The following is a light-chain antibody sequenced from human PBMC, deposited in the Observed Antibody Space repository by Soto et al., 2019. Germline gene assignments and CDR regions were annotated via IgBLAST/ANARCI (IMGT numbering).Light chain of an antibody. J-gene: IGKJ1*01. CDR2: GAS. V-gene: IGKV3-20*01. Sequence: EIVLTQSPATLSLSPGERATLSCRTSQSVNSRFLAWYQQKPGQAPRLLIYGASSRATGIPDRFSGRGSGTDFTLTISRLEPEDFAVYYCQQYGSSSPWTFGQGTKVDIK. CDR1: QSVNSRF. CDR3: QQYGSSSPWT.